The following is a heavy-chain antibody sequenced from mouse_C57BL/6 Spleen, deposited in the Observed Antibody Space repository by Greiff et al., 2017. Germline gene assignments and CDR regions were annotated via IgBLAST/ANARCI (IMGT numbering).Heavy chain of an antibody. D-gene: IGHD2-3*01. J-gene: IGHJ2*01. V-gene: IGHV1-80*01. CDR3: ARGYDGYYFDY. CDR1: GYAFSSYW. CDR2: IYPGDGDT. Sequence: QVQLQQSGAELVKPGASVKISCKASGYAFSSYWMNWVKQRPGKGLEGIGQIYPGDGDTNYNGKFKGKATLTADKSSSTAYMQLSSLTSEDSAVYFCARGYDGYYFDYWGQGTTLTVSS.